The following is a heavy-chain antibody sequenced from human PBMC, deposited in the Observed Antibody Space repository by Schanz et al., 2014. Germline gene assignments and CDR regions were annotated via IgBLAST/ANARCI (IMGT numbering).Heavy chain of an antibody. CDR1: GYTFTSYD. V-gene: IGHV1-18*01. CDR3: AGGRGEVATIFHYYCFYYMAV. CDR2: ISAYNGNT. D-gene: IGHD5-12*01. J-gene: IGHJ6*03. Sequence: QVQLVQSGAEVKKPGASVKVSCKASGYTFTSYDINWVRQAPGQGLEWMGWISAYNGNTNYAQKLQGRVTMTTDTSTNTAYMELSSLTSEDTAVHYCAGGRGEVATIFHYYCFYYMAVWGKGTTVSVSS.